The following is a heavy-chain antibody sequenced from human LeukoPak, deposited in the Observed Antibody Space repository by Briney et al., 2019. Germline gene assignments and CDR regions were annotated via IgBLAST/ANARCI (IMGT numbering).Heavy chain of an antibody. J-gene: IGHJ4*02. V-gene: IGHV3-53*01. CDR1: GFTASSYY. Sequence: PGGSLRLSCAASGFTASSYYMTWVRQAPGKGLEWVSLIYSDGSTYYADSVKGRFTISRDNSKNTLYLQMNSLRAEDTAVYYCARESYCGGGSCYSDYWGQGTLVTVSS. CDR2: IYSDGST. CDR3: ARESYCGGGSCYSDY. D-gene: IGHD2-15*01.